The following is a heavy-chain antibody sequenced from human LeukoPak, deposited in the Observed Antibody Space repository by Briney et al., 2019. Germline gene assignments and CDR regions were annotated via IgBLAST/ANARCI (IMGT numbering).Heavy chain of an antibody. J-gene: IGHJ4*02. CDR2: IYYSGST. Sequence: SETLSLTCAVSGGSFSGYYWSWIRQPPGKGLEWIGYIYYSGSTNYNPSLKSRVTISVDTSKNQFSLKLSSVTAADTAVYYCARAGSDYDSSGYVDYWGQGTLVTVSS. CDR3: ARAGSDYDSSGYVDY. D-gene: IGHD3-22*01. V-gene: IGHV4-59*01. CDR1: GGSFSGYY.